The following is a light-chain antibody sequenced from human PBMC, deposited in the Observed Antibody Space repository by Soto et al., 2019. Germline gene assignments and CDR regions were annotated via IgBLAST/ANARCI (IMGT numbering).Light chain of an antibody. CDR3: QQLNSYPIT. J-gene: IGKJ5*01. CDR1: QGISSH. V-gene: IGKV1-9*01. CDR2: VAS. Sequence: DIQLTQSPSFLSASVGDRVTITCRASQGISSHLAWYQQQPGKAPKLLIYVASTLQSGVPSRFSGSGSGTEFTLTISGLQPEDFALYYCQQLNSYPITFCQGTRLEIK.